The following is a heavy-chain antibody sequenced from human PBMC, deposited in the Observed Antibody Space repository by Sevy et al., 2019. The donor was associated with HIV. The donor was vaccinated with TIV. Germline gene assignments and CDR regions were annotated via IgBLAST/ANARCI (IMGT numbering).Heavy chain of an antibody. D-gene: IGHD6-19*01. J-gene: IGHJ4*02. CDR3: ARDASVAAYYFDF. CDR2: LSGTGGST. V-gene: IGHV3-23*01. CDR1: GFTFRNYD. Sequence: GGSLRLSCAASGFTFRNYDMSWVRQAPGKGLEWVSALSGTGGSTYYADSVKGRFTISRDNSKNSLYLQMNSLRVEDTAVYYCARDASVAAYYFDFWGQGTLVTVSS.